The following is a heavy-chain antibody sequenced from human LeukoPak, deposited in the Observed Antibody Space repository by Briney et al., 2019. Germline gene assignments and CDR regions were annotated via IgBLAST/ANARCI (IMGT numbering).Heavy chain of an antibody. J-gene: IGHJ4*02. CDR3: ARVPVCSSTSCYGDY. D-gene: IGHD2-2*01. V-gene: IGHV5-51*01. CDR2: IYPGDSDT. Sequence: GESLKISCKGSGYSFTSYWIGWVRQMPGKGLEWMGIIYPGDSDTRYSPSFQGQVTISADKSISTAYLQWSSLKASDTAMYYCARVPVCSSTSCYGDYWGQGTLVTVSS. CDR1: GYSFTSYW.